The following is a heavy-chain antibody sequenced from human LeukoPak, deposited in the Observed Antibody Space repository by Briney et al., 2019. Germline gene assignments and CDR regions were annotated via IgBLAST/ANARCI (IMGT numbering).Heavy chain of an antibody. Sequence: SETLSLTCAVYGGSFSGYYWSWIRQPVGKGLEWIGRIYTSGSTNYNPSLKSRVTMSVDTSKNQFSLKLSSVTAADTALYYCARDFYCSSTTCNNWFGPWGQGTLVSVSS. D-gene: IGHD2-2*01. V-gene: IGHV4-4*07. CDR2: IYTSGST. CDR3: ARDFYCSSTTCNNWFGP. J-gene: IGHJ5*02. CDR1: GGSFSGYY.